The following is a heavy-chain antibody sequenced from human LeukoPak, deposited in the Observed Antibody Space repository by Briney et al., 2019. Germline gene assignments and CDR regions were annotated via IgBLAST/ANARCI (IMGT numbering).Heavy chain of an antibody. CDR2: IIPILGIA. CDR3: ARDSIYYGSGMNWFDP. Sequence: ASVKVSCKASGGTFSSYAISWVRQAPGQGLEWMGRIIPILGIANYAQKFQGRVTITADKSTSTAYMELSSLRSEDTAVYYCARDSIYYGSGMNWFDPWGQGTLVTVSS. CDR1: GGTFSSYA. D-gene: IGHD3-10*01. V-gene: IGHV1-69*04. J-gene: IGHJ5*02.